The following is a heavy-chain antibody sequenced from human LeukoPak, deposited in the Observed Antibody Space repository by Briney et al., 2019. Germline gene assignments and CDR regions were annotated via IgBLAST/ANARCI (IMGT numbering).Heavy chain of an antibody. CDR2: ISAYNGNT. CDR3: ARGYSSSLMDV. V-gene: IGHV1-18*01. D-gene: IGHD6-13*01. Sequence: ASVKVSCKASGYTLTSYSISWVRQAPGQGLEWMGWISAYNGNTDLAQKLQGRVTMTTDTSTSTAYMELRRLRSDDTAVYYCARGYSSSLMDVWGKGTTVTVSS. J-gene: IGHJ6*03. CDR1: GYTLTSYS.